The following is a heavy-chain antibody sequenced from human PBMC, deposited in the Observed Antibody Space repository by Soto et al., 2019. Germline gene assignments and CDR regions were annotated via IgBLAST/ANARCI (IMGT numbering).Heavy chain of an antibody. V-gene: IGHV1-69*02. J-gene: IGHJ5*02. CDR2: IIPILGIA. CDR3: ARHGGYSYGFSVYNWFDP. CDR1: GGTFSSYP. Sequence: QVQLVQSGAEVKKPGSSVKVSCKASGGTFSSYPISWVRQAPGQGLEWMGRIIPILGIANYAQKFQGRVTITADKSTSTAYMELSSLRSEDTAVYYCARHGGYSYGFSVYNWFDPWGQGTLVTVSS. D-gene: IGHD5-18*01.